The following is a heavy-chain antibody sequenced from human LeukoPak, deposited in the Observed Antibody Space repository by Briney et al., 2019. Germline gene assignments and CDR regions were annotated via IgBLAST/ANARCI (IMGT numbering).Heavy chain of an antibody. CDR1: GYTFTNYY. D-gene: IGHD1-26*01. V-gene: IGHV1-46*01. J-gene: IGHJ4*02. CDR3: ATGDGSDYPDY. Sequence: ASVKVSCKASGYTFTNYYMHWVRQAPGQGLEWMGIINPSGGSTTYAQKFQGRVTMTRDTSTSTVYMGLSSLRSEDTAVYYCATGDGSDYPDYWGQGTLVTVSS. CDR2: INPSGGST.